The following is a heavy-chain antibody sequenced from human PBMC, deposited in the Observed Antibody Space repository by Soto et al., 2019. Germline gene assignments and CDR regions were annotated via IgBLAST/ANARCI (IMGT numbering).Heavy chain of an antibody. J-gene: IGHJ2*01. V-gene: IGHV1-69*12. CDR1: GGTFSSYA. D-gene: IGHD2-2*01. CDR3: ARDPRYCISTSCYAARYWYIDH. Sequence: QVQLVQSGAEVKKPGSSVKVSCKASGGTFSSYAISWVRQAPGKGLEWMGGIIPIFGTANYAQKFQGRVTITADESTRPAYMELSSLRSEDTDVYYCARDPRYCISTSCYAARYWYIDHWGRGTLITVSS. CDR2: IIPIFGTA.